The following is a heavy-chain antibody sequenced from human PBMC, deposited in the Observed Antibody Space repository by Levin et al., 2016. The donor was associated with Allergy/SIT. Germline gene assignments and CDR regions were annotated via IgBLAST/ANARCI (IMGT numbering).Heavy chain of an antibody. D-gene: IGHD1-26*01. J-gene: IGHJ4*02. V-gene: IGHV3-9*01. CDR3: AKDIRPWVGATMSTGEFDY. CDR1: GFTFDDYA. CDR2: ISWNSGTI. Sequence: SLKISCAASGFTFDDYAMHWVRQAPGKGLEWVSGISWNSGTIGYADSVTGRFTISRDNAKNSLYLQMNSLRPEDTALYYCAKDIRPWVGATMSTGEFDYWGQGTLVTVSS.